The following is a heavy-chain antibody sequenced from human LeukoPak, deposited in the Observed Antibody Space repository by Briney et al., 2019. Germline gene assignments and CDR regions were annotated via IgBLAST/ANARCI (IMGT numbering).Heavy chain of an antibody. CDR2: IYENGGTT. CDR1: GFTFRSHA. CDR3: AKDGPYGDYYFDY. V-gene: IGHV3-23*01. D-gene: IGHD4-17*01. J-gene: IGHJ4*02. Sequence: GGSLRLSCVGSGFTFRSHAMSWVRQAPEKGLEFVSGIYENGGTTYYADSVKGRFSISRDNSKNTLYLQMDSLRGEDTAVYYCAKDGPYGDYYFDYWGQGTLVTVSS.